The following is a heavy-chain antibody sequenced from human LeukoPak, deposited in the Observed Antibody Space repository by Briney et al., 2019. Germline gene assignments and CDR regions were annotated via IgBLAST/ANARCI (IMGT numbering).Heavy chain of an antibody. CDR1: GGTFSSYA. D-gene: IGHD3-22*01. CDR3: ARDQYDSSGHYYY. Sequence: SVKVSCKASGGTFSSYAISWVRQAPGQGLEWMGRIIPIFGTANYAQKFQGRVTITTDESTSTAYMELSSLRSEDTAVYYCARDQYDSSGHYYYWGQGTLVTVSS. CDR2: IIPIFGTA. V-gene: IGHV1-69*05. J-gene: IGHJ4*02.